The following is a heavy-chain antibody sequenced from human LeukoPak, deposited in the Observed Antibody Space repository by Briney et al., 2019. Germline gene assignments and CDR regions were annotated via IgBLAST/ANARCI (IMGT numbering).Heavy chain of an antibody. D-gene: IGHD3-10*01. Sequence: GGSLRLSCAASGFTFTSYGMNWVRQAPGKGLEWVLSISNTGGYIYYADSVKGRFTISRDNAKNSLYLQLNSLRAEDTAVYFCARDEMYGSGSYAYFDYWGQGTLVTVSS. CDR1: GFTFTSYG. V-gene: IGHV3-21*01. J-gene: IGHJ4*02. CDR2: ISNTGGYI. CDR3: ARDEMYGSGSYAYFDY.